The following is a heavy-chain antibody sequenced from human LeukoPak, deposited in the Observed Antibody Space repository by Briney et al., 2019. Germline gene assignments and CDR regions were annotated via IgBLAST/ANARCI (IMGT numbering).Heavy chain of an antibody. CDR2: ISYDGNNK. D-gene: IGHD2-15*01. Sequence: PGRSLRLSCAASGXTFSSYGMHWVRQAPGKGLEWVASISYDGNNKYYADSVKGRFTISRDDSKNTLYLQMNSLRAEDTAVYYCARSIRSSWRTFDYWGQGTLVTVSS. CDR1: GXTFSSYG. V-gene: IGHV3-30*03. J-gene: IGHJ4*02. CDR3: ARSIRSSWRTFDY.